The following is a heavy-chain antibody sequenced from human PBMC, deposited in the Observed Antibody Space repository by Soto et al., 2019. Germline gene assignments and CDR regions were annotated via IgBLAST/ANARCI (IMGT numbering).Heavy chain of an antibody. J-gene: IGHJ5*02. Sequence: SETLSLTCTVSGGSISSYYWSWIRQPPGKGLEWIGYIYYSGSTNYNPSLKSRVTISVDTSKNQFSLKLSSVTAADTAVYYCARVLTMVRGVIGWFDPWGQGTLVTVLL. D-gene: IGHD3-10*01. CDR1: GGSISSYY. CDR2: IYYSGST. V-gene: IGHV4-59*01. CDR3: ARVLTMVRGVIGWFDP.